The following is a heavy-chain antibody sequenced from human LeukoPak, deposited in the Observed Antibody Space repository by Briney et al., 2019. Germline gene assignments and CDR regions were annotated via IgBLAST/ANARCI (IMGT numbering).Heavy chain of an antibody. CDR3: ARGLEWLFYYFDY. CDR1: GFTFTSYS. Sequence: GSLRLSCAASGFTFTSYSMNWVRQAPGKGLEWIGEINHSGSTNYNPSLKSRVTISVDTSKNQFSLKLSSVTAADTAVYYCARGLEWLFYYFDYWGQGTLVTVSS. CDR2: INHSGST. V-gene: IGHV4-34*01. J-gene: IGHJ4*02. D-gene: IGHD3-3*01.